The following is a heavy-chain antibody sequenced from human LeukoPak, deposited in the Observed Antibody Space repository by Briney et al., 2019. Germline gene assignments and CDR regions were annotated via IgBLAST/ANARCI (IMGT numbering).Heavy chain of an antibody. V-gene: IGHV4-34*01. D-gene: IGHD2-2*01. CDR3: ARLLGYCSSTSCKGAFDI. J-gene: IGHJ3*02. CDR1: GGSFSGYY. CDR2: INHSGST. Sequence: PSETLSLTCAVYGGSFSGYYWSWIRQPPGKGLEWIGEINHSGSTNYNPSLKSRVTISVDTSKNQFSLKLSSVTAADTAVYYCARLLGYCSSTSCKGAFDIWGQGTMVTVSS.